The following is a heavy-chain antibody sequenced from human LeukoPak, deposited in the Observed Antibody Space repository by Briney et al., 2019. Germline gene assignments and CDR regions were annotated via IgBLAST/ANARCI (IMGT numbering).Heavy chain of an antibody. V-gene: IGHV3-11*01. J-gene: IGHJ5*02. Sequence: GGCLRLSCAASGFTFCSYCMSWIRQAPGKGLEWVSYISSSGSTIYYADSVKGRFTISRDNAKNSLYLQMNILRAEDTAVYYCARVSSGGRIFGVVNNWFDPWGQGTLVTVSS. CDR3: ARVSSGGRIFGVVNNWFDP. CDR2: ISSSGSTI. D-gene: IGHD3-3*01. CDR1: GFTFCSYC.